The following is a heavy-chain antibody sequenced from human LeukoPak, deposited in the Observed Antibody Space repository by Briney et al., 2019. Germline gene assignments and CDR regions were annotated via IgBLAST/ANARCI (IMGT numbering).Heavy chain of an antibody. CDR1: GFNFSKHW. Sequence: GGSLRLSCTASGFNFSKHWMHWVRQAPGKGLVWVSRINSDGSSTTYADSVKGRFTISRDNAKNTLYLQMNSLRAEGTAVYYCARFVYGSGSAWGQGTLVTVSS. J-gene: IGHJ4*02. D-gene: IGHD3-10*01. V-gene: IGHV3-74*01. CDR2: INSDGSST. CDR3: ARFVYGSGSA.